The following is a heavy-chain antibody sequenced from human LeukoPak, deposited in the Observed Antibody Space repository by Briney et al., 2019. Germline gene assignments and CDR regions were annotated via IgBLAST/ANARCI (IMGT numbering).Heavy chain of an antibody. V-gene: IGHV3-23*01. CDR2: ISDSGSTT. CDR1: GFTFSSYG. Sequence: GGSLRLSCAASGFTFSSYGMSWVRRAPGKGLEWVSSISDSGSTTYYPDSVKGRFSISRDNSKNTLDLQMNSLRAEDTAVYYCAKDLSRYSSGELNYWGQGTLVTVSS. D-gene: IGHD6-19*01. J-gene: IGHJ4*02. CDR3: AKDLSRYSSGELNY.